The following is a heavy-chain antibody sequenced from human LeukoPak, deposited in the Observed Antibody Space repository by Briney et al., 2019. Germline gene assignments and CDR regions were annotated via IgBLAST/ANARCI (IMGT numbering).Heavy chain of an antibody. J-gene: IGHJ4*02. Sequence: SETLSLTCAVYGGSFSGYYWSWIRQPPGKGLEWIGEINHSGSTNYNPSLKSRVTISVDTSKNQFSLKLSSVTAADTAVYYCARGPSDYDILTGYSDPGSLDYWGQGTLVTVSS. CDR2: INHSGST. D-gene: IGHD3-9*01. CDR3: ARGPSDYDILTGYSDPGSLDY. CDR1: GGSFSGYY. V-gene: IGHV4-34*01.